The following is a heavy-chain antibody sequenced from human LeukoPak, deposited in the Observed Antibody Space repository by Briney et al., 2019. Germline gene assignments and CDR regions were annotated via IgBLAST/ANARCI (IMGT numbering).Heavy chain of an antibody. D-gene: IGHD3-3*01. CDR1: KFTFSHYG. V-gene: IGHV3-30*18. CDR3: VKEYHSRGFGAYFDY. CDR2: ISGDGSIK. Sequence: PGGSLRLSCSASKFTFSHYGMQWVRQAPGKGLEWVAVISGDGSIKIYADSVKGRFTLSRDNSINTVDLQMNSPRAEDTAVYYCVKEYHSRGFGAYFDYWGQGTLVTVSS. J-gene: IGHJ4*02.